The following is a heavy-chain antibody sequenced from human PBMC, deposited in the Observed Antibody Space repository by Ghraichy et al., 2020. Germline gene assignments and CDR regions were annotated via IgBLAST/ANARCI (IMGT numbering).Heavy chain of an antibody. CDR1: GFSVSSNY. CDR2: IYSGSSI. V-gene: IGHV3-66*02. CDR3: ARGGSSGWFVGAFDI. Sequence: GGSLRLSCAASGFSVSSNYMSWVRQAPGKGLQWVSDIYSGSSIYYADSVKGRFTISRENSKNKLHLQMNSLRGEDTAVYYCARGGSSGWFVGAFDIWGQGTMVIVSS. J-gene: IGHJ3*02. D-gene: IGHD6-19*01.